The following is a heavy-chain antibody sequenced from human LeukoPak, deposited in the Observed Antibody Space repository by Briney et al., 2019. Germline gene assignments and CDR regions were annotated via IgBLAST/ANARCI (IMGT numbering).Heavy chain of an antibody. Sequence: SETLSLTCAVYGGSFSGYYWSWIRQPPGKGLEWIGEINHSGSTNYSPSLKSRVTISVDTSKNQFSLKLSSVTAADTAVYYCAREYCSSTSCYLWYFDLWGRGTLVTVSS. D-gene: IGHD2-2*01. CDR1: GGSFSGYY. V-gene: IGHV4-34*01. J-gene: IGHJ2*01. CDR2: INHSGST. CDR3: AREYCSSTSCYLWYFDL.